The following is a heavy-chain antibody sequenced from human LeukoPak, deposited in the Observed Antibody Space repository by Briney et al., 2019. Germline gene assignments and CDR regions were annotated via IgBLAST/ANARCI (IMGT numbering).Heavy chain of an antibody. J-gene: IGHJ3*02. CDR1: GGTFSSYA. Sequence: SVKVSCKASGGTFSSYAISWVRQAPGQGLEWMGGIIPIFGTANYAQKFQGRVTITTDGSTSTAYMELSSLRSEDTAVYYCARSRVPAALDAFDIWGQGTLVTVSS. D-gene: IGHD2-2*01. CDR2: IIPIFGTA. CDR3: ARSRVPAALDAFDI. V-gene: IGHV1-69*05.